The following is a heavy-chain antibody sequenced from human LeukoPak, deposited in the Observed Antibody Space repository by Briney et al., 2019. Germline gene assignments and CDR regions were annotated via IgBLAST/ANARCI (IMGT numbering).Heavy chain of an antibody. CDR3: ARVPPPPDSGDYVSETWFAP. D-gene: IGHD4-17*01. J-gene: IGHJ5*02. Sequence: GASVKVSCKASGYTFTSYGINWVRQAPGQGLEWMGWISAYNKRNYAQKFQGRVTMTTDTSTSTAYMELRNLRSDDTAVYYCARVPPPPDSGDYVSETWFAPGGQGPLVIVSS. CDR1: GYTFTSYG. V-gene: IGHV1-18*01. CDR2: ISAYNKR.